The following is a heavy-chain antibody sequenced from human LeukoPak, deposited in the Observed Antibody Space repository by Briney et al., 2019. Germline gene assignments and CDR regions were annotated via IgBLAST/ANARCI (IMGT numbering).Heavy chain of an antibody. V-gene: IGHV1-69*05. J-gene: IGHJ4*02. D-gene: IGHD3-22*01. CDR1: GGTFSSYA. Sequence: SVKVSCKASGGTFSSYAISWVRQAPGQGLEWMGGIIPIFGTANYAQKFQGRVTITTDESTSTAYMELSSLRSEDTAVYYCARGHDSSGCPDYWGQGTLVTVPS. CDR2: IIPIFGTA. CDR3: ARGHDSSGCPDY.